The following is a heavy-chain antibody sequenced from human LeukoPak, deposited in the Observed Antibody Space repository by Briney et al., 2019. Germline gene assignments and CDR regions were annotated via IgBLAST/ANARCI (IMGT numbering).Heavy chain of an antibody. J-gene: IGHJ4*02. CDR2: IDWDDDK. Sequence: TLSLTCAVSGYSISSGYYWGWIRQPPGKALEWLARIDWDDDKYYGTSLKTRLTISKDTSKNQVVLTMTNMDPVDTATYYCARITIAGGSYSNDYWGQGTLVTVSS. CDR3: ARITIAGGSYSNDY. CDR1: GYSISSGYYW. D-gene: IGHD1-26*01. V-gene: IGHV2-70*11.